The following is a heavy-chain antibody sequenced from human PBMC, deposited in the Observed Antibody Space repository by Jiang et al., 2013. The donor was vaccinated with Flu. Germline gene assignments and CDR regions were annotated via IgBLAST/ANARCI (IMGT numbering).Heavy chain of an antibody. Sequence: SGDAAYYADSVKGRFTISRDNSKNTVHLQMNSLRAEDTAVFYCAKGLDRVSRQWLILHYWGQGTLVTVSS. J-gene: IGHJ4*02. CDR3: AKGLDRVSRQWLILHY. CDR2: SGDAA. D-gene: IGHD6-19*01. V-gene: IGHV3-23*01.